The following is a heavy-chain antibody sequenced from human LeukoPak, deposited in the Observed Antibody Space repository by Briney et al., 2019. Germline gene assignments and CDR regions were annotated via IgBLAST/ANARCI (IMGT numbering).Heavy chain of an antibody. V-gene: IGHV4-59*01. D-gene: IGHD2-2*01. CDR1: GAPISSYY. Sequence: SETLSLTCSVSGAPISSYYWSWIRQPPGKGLEWIGYIIYSGSTNYNPSLKSRVTMSVDTSKNRFSLKLSSVTAADTAVYYCAAQHQLPYTWFDPWGQGTLVIVSS. J-gene: IGHJ5*01. CDR2: IIYSGST. CDR3: AAQHQLPYTWFDP.